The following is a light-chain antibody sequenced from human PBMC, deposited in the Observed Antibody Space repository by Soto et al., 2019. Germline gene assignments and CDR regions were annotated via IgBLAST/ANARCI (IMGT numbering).Light chain of an antibody. J-gene: IGKJ3*01. Sequence: EIVLTQSPATLSLSPGERATLSCRASQSVSSYLAWYQQKPGQAPRLLIYDASNRATGIPARFSGSGSGTDFPLTISSLEPEDFAVYYSQQRSNWPIFTFGPGTKVDIK. CDR3: QQRSNWPIFT. V-gene: IGKV3-11*01. CDR2: DAS. CDR1: QSVSSY.